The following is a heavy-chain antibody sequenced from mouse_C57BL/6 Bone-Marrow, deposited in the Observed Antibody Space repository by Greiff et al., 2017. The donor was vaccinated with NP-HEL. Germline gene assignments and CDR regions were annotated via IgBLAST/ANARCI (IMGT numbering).Heavy chain of an antibody. J-gene: IGHJ3*01. D-gene: IGHD2-3*01. CDR1: GFTFSSYP. V-gene: IGHV5-9*01. CDR3: ARQIYDGYPAWFAY. Sequence: EVHLVESGGGLVKPGGSLKLSCAASGFTFSSYPMSWVRQTPEKRLEWVATISGGGGNTYYPDSVKGRFTIARDNAKNTLYLQMSSLRSEDTALYYCARQIYDGYPAWFAYWGQGTLVTVSA. CDR2: ISGGGGNT.